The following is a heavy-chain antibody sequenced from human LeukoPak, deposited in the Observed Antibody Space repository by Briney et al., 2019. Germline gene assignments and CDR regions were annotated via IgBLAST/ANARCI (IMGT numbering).Heavy chain of an antibody. J-gene: IGHJ3*02. CDR3: ARESRRYAFDI. CDR1: GFTFSSYS. CDR2: ISSSSSYI. Sequence: GGSLRLSCAASGFTFSSYSMNWVRQAPGKGLEWVSSISSSSSYIYYADSVKGRFTFSRDNARTSTYLQMNSLRAEAPAVYDFARESRRYAFDIWGQGTMVTVSS. V-gene: IGHV3-21*01.